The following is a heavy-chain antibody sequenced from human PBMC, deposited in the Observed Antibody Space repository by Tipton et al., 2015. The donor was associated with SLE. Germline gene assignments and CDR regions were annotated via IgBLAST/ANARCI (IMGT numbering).Heavy chain of an antibody. V-gene: IGHV4-59*01. CDR2: IYYSGST. CDR1: GGSISSYY. CDR3: ARESSWDPLFDY. D-gene: IGHD6-13*01. J-gene: IGHJ4*02. Sequence: LRLSCTVSGGSISSYYWSWIRQPPGKGLEWIGYIYYSGSTNYNPSLKSRVTISVDTSKNHFSLKLSSVTAADTAVYYCARESSWDPLFDYWGQGTLVTVSS.